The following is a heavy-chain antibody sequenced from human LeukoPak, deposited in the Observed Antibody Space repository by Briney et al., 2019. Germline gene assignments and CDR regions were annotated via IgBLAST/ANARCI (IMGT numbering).Heavy chain of an antibody. J-gene: IGHJ2*01. CDR1: GFTFSSDG. CDR2: ISDSGGGT. V-gene: IGHV3-23*01. Sequence: PGWSLRLSCAAAGFTFSSDGMSWVRQAPGKGLEWGSSISDSGGGTVYADSVKGRVTISRDNSKNTLYLQMHSLRAEDTAVYSCAKNLLGSEAFSWYFDLWGRGTLVTVSS. CDR3: AKNLLGSEAFSWYFDL. D-gene: IGHD1-26*01.